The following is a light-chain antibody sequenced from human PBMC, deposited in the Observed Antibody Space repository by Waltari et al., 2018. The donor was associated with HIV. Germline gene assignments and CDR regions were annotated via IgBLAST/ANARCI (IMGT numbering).Light chain of an antibody. V-gene: IGKV1-5*03. J-gene: IGKJ1*01. CDR2: GAS. Sequence: IQMTQSPSTLSASVGDRVTITCRASQSIGSWLAWYQQKPGKPPKLLIFGASSLESGVPSRFSGSGSGTEFSFTISSLQADDFATYYCQQYSTLGTFGQGTKVEIK. CDR3: QQYSTLGT. CDR1: QSIGSW.